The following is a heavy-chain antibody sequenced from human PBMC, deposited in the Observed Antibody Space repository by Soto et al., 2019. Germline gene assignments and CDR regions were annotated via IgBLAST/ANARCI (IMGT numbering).Heavy chain of an antibody. V-gene: IGHV4-31*03. Sequence: QVQLQESGPGLVKPSQTLSLTCTVSGVSISNDGYYWSWIRQHPGKGLEWIAYIYYSGSTSYNPSLKSRGTISLDTSKNQFYLKVSSVIAADTAVYYCATLYHAGSNDYWGQGTLVTVSS. CDR2: IYYSGST. D-gene: IGHD2-2*01. CDR3: ATLYHAGSNDY. CDR1: GVSISNDGYY. J-gene: IGHJ4*02.